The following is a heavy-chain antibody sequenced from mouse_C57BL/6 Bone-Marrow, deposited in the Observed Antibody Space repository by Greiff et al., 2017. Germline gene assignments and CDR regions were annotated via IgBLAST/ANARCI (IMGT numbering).Heavy chain of an antibody. V-gene: IGHV1-59*01. Sequence: QVQLQQPGAELVRPGTSVKLSCKASGYTFTSYWMHWVKQRPGQGLEWIGVIDPSDSYTNYNQKFKGKATLTVDTSSSTAYMQLSSLTSEYSAVYYCAREDGYYLAYWGQGTRVTVSA. CDR2: IDPSDSYT. CDR3: AREDGYYLAY. J-gene: IGHJ3*01. CDR1: GYTFTSYW. D-gene: IGHD2-3*01.